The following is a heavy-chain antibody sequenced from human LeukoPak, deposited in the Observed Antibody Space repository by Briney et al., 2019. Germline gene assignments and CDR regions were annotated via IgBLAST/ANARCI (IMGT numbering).Heavy chain of an antibody. CDR1: GGSFSGYY. Sequence: SETLSLTCAVYGGSFSGYYWSWIRQPPGKGLEWIGEINHSGSTNYNPSLKSRVTISVDTSKNQFSLKLSSVTAADTAVYYCARVRGQGYCSSTSCYGKYYFDYWGQGTLVTVSS. CDR2: INHSGST. D-gene: IGHD2-2*01. V-gene: IGHV4-34*01. CDR3: ARVRGQGYCSSTSCYGKYYFDY. J-gene: IGHJ4*02.